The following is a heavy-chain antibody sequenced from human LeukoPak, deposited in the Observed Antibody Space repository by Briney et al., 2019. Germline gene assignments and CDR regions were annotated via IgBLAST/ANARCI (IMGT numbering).Heavy chain of an antibody. Sequence: GGSLRLSCAASGFTFSSYWMHWVRQAPGRGLVWVSRIRADGGTTTYADSVKGRFTISRDNAKNTLYLQMNSLRAEDTAVYYCARVGVTYFDYWGQGTLVTVSS. J-gene: IGHJ4*02. V-gene: IGHV3-74*01. CDR2: IRADGGTT. CDR1: GFTFSSYW. D-gene: IGHD3-10*01. CDR3: ARVGVTYFDY.